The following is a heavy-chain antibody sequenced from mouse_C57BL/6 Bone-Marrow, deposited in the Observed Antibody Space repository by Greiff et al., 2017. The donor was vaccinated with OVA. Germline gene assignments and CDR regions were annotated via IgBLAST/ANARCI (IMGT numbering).Heavy chain of an antibody. CDR1: GYSITSGYY. Sequence: EVQVVESGPGLVKPSQSLSLTCSVTGYSITSGYYWNWIRQFPGNKLEWMGYISYDGSNNYNPSLKNRISITRDTSKNQFFLKLNSVTTEDTATYYCARDVLPFDVWGTGTTVTVSS. V-gene: IGHV3-6*01. D-gene: IGHD1-1*01. CDR3: ARDVLPFDV. J-gene: IGHJ1*03. CDR2: ISYDGSN.